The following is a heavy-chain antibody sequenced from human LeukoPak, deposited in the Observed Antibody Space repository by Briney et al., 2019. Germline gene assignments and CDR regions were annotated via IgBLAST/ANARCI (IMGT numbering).Heavy chain of an antibody. J-gene: IGHJ4*02. CDR1: GGTFSSYA. D-gene: IGHD5-12*01. Sequence: SVKVSCKASGGTFSSYAISWVRQAPGEGLEWMGGIIPIFGTANYAQKFQGRVTITADESTSTAYMELSSLRSEDTAVYYCARGEGKKGVYSGYVVYWGQGTLVTVSS. CDR2: IIPIFGTA. V-gene: IGHV1-69*13. CDR3: ARGEGKKGVYSGYVVY.